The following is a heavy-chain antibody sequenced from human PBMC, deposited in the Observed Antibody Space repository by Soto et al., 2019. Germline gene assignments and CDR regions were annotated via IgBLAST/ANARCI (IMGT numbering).Heavy chain of an antibody. Sequence: GGSLRLSCAASGFTFSGFTFSSYAMSWVRQAPGKGLEWVSSISGSGDNTYYADSVKGRFTISRDNSKNTLYLQMNSLRAEDTAVYYCANNPPRYDYIWGSYRVIWGQGTMVTVSS. D-gene: IGHD3-16*02. CDR3: ANNPPRYDYIWGSYRVI. CDR2: ISGSGDNT. CDR1: GFTFSGFTFSSYA. V-gene: IGHV3-23*01. J-gene: IGHJ3*02.